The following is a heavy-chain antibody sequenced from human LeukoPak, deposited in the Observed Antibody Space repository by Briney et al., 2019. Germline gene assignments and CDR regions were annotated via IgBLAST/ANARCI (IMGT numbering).Heavy chain of an antibody. J-gene: IGHJ4*02. CDR1: GFTFSTYW. V-gene: IGHV3-74*01. Sequence: GGSLRLSCAASGFTFSTYWMHWVRQAPGKGLVWVSGISSDGRSATYADSVKGRFSISRDNAKNTLYLQMNSLRAEDTAIYYCARDRASHFDYWGQGTLVTVSS. D-gene: IGHD3-10*01. CDR2: ISSDGRSA. CDR3: ARDRASHFDY.